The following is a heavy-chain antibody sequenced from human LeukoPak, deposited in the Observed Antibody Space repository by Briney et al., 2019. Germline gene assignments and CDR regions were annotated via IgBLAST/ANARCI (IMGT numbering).Heavy chain of an antibody. D-gene: IGHD4-17*01. CDR2: ISYAGSNE. J-gene: IGHJ4*02. V-gene: IGHV3-30*04. Sequence: GGSLRLSCAPSGFTFSNYAMHWVRQVPGKGLEWVAVISYAGSNEHYADSVKGRFTISRDNSKNTLFLQMNSLSAADTAVYYCARVVSHGYSDYWGQGTLVTVSS. CDR1: GFTFSNYA. CDR3: ARVVSHGYSDY.